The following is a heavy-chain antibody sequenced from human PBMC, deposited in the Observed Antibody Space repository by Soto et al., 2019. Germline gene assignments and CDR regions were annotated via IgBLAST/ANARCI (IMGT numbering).Heavy chain of an antibody. D-gene: IGHD3-22*01. CDR3: ASGAAFYYDTSRY. CDR2: ISTSGTTI. J-gene: IGHJ4*02. CDR1: EFTFSSYE. V-gene: IGHV3-48*03. Sequence: GGSLRLSCVASEFTFSSYEMNWVRQAPGKGLEWVSHISTSGTTIYYTDSVKGRFTISRDNAKKSLYLQMNSLRAEDTAVYYCASGAAFYYDTSRYWGQGTLVTVSS.